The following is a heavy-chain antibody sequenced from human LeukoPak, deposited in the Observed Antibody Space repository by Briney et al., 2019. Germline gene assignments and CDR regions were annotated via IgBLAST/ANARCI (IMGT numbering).Heavy chain of an antibody. J-gene: IGHJ4*02. D-gene: IGHD2-21*02. Sequence: SGPTLVNPTQTLTLTCTFSGFSLSSSGVGVGWIRQPPGKALEWLALIYWDDDKRYSPSLKSRLTITKDTSKYQVVLTMTNMDPVDTATYYCAHRDVGDDTFDYWGQGTLVTVSS. CDR2: IYWDDDK. V-gene: IGHV2-5*02. CDR1: GFSLSSSGVG. CDR3: AHRDVGDDTFDY.